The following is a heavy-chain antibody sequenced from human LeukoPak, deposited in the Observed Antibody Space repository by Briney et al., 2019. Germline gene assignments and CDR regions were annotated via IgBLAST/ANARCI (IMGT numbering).Heavy chain of an antibody. Sequence: GGSLTHSCVASGFNFSIYAMNRVRPVPGKGLEWVSVIPGGSGLIRYADSVKGRFTISRDNSKSTVYLQMNSLRAEDTAIYYCAKDQVPDGLYDIDYWGQGTLVTVSS. CDR3: AKDQVPDGLYDIDY. J-gene: IGHJ4*02. V-gene: IGHV3-23*01. CDR1: GFNFSIYA. CDR2: IPGGSGLI. D-gene: IGHD3-9*01.